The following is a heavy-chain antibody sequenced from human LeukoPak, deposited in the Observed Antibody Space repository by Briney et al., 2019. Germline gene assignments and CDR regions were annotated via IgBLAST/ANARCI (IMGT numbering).Heavy chain of an antibody. D-gene: IGHD3-10*01. J-gene: IGHJ6*03. V-gene: IGHV1-8*01. Sequence: EASVKVSCKASGYTFTSYDINWVRQAPGQGLEWMGWMNPNSGNTGYAQKFQGRVTMTRNTSISTAYMELSSLRSEDTAVYYWARSAESLNYYYYMDVWGKGTTVTVSS. CDR2: MNPNSGNT. CDR3: ARSAESLNYYYYMDV. CDR1: GYTFTSYD.